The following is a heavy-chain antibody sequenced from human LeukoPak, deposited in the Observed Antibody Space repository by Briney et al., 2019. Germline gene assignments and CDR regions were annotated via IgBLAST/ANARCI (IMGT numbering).Heavy chain of an antibody. J-gene: IGHJ4*02. CDR2: FYYSGNT. CDR3: AREMATTAFDY. V-gene: IGHV4-59*01. CDR1: GGSISNYF. Sequence: SETLSFTCTVSGGSISNYFWSWIRQPPGKGLEWIGYFYYSGNTNYNPSLKSRVTISVDTSKNQFSLKLSSVTAADSAVYYCAREMATTAFDYWGQGTLVTVSS. D-gene: IGHD5-24*01.